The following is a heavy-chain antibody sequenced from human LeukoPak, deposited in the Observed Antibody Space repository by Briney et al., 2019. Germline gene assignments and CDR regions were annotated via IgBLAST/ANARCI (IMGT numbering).Heavy chain of an antibody. D-gene: IGHD3-3*01. CDR3: ARDCSITIFGVAFDP. V-gene: IGHV1-69*13. CDR1: GGTFSSYA. CDR2: IIPIFGTA. Sequence: SVKVSCKASGGTFSSYAISWVRQAPGQGLEWMGGIIPIFGTANYAQKFQGRVTITADESTSTAYVELSSLRSEDTAVYYCARDCSITIFGVAFDPWGQGTLVTVSS. J-gene: IGHJ5*02.